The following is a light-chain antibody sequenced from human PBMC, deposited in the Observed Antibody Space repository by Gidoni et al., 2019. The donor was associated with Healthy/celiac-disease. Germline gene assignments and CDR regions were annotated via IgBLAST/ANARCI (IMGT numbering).Light chain of an antibody. CDR1: NSGSKS. J-gene: IGLJ1*01. CDR3: QVWDSSSDHHYV. V-gene: IGLV3-21*03. CDR2: DDS. Sequence: SYVLPQPPSVSVAPGKTARITCGGNNSGSKSVHWYQQKPGQAPVLDVYDDSDRPSGIPERFSGSNSGNTATLTISRVEAGDEADYYCQVWDSSSDHHYVFGTGTKVTVL.